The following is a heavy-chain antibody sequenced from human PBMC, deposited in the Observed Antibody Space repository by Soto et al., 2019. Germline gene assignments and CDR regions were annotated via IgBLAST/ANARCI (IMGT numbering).Heavy chain of an antibody. CDR2: ISSSSSYT. V-gene: IGHV3-11*06. Sequence: QVQLVESGGGLVKPGGSLRLSCAASGFTFSDYYMSWIRQAPGKGLEWVSYISSSSSYTNYADSVKGRFTISRDNAKNSLYLQKNSLRAEDAAVYYCARRGRDGYNYGFDYWGQGTLVTVSS. CDR1: GFTFSDYY. J-gene: IGHJ4*02. D-gene: IGHD5-12*01. CDR3: ARRGRDGYNYGFDY.